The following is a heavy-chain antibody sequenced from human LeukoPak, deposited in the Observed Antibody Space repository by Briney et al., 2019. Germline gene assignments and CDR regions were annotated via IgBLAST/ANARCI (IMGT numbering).Heavy chain of an antibody. Sequence: GESLKISCKGSGYSFTSYRIGWVRQMPGKGLEWTGIIYPGDSDTRYSPSFQGQVTISADKSISTAYLQWSSLKASDTAMYYCARLGLSNCSGSSCYSAGAFDIWGQGTMVTVSS. CDR1: GYSFTSYR. V-gene: IGHV5-51*01. D-gene: IGHD2-15*01. CDR2: IYPGDSDT. J-gene: IGHJ3*02. CDR3: ARLGLSNCSGSSCYSAGAFDI.